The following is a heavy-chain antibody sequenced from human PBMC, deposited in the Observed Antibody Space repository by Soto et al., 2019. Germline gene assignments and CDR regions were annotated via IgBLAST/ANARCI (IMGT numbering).Heavy chain of an antibody. Sequence: QVQLVQSGAEVEKPGASVKISCKASGYSFTSQYVHWVRQAPGQGLEWMGIINPNGGSTTYAQKFQGGVANDRETPKENVYMGRRSLELEDPGRFFLVRRQWPRPGGGGTEPLDIWGQGTMVTVAS. CDR2: INPNGGST. CDR3: VRRQWPRPGGGGTEPLDI. V-gene: IGHV1-46*01. D-gene: IGHD6-19*01. CDR1: GYSFTSQY. J-gene: IGHJ3*02.